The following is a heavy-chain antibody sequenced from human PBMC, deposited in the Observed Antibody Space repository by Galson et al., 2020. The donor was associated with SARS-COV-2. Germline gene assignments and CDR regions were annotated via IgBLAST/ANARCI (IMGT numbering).Heavy chain of an antibody. J-gene: IGHJ4*02. CDR2: ITSSSTT. Sequence: YKINWVRHAPGKRLEWVSFITSSSTTYYADSVKGRFTISSDNAKNSLYLQMSGLRDDDTALYYCSRGLSSSWPFSDFWGQGALVTVSS. CDR1: YK. CDR3: SRGLSSSWPFSDF. D-gene: IGHD6-13*01. V-gene: IGHV3-48*02.